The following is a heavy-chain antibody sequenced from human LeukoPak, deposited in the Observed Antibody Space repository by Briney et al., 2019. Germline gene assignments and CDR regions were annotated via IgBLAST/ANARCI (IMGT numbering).Heavy chain of an antibody. CDR3: ARLRGSGYDFGPFDY. V-gene: IGHV5-51*01. CDR1: GYRFTSYW. Sequence: GASLEIFCKGSGYRFTSYWIGWVRQMPGKGLEGMGIIYPGDSDTRYSPSFQGQVTISADKSISTAYLQWSSLKASDTAMYYCARLRGSGYDFGPFDYWGQGTLVTVSS. CDR2: IYPGDSDT. J-gene: IGHJ4*02. D-gene: IGHD5-12*01.